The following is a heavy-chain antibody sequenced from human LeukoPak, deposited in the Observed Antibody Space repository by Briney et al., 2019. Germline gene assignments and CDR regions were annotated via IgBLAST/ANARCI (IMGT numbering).Heavy chain of an antibody. CDR1: GFTFSNYA. D-gene: IGHD3-22*01. V-gene: IGHV3-23*01. CDR3: ARVSDYYDSSGYEFDY. J-gene: IGHJ4*02. CDR2: ISDSGGST. Sequence: GGSLRLSCAASGFTFSNYALSWVRQAPGKGLEWVSAISDSGGSTYYADSVKGRFTISRDNAKNTLYLQMNSLRAEDTAVYYCARVSDYYDSSGYEFDYWGQGTLVTVSS.